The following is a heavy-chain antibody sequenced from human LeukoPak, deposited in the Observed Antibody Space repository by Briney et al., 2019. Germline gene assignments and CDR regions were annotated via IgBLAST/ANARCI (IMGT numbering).Heavy chain of an antibody. V-gene: IGHV1-2*02. Sequence: ASVKVSCKASGYSFTGYYMHWVRQAPGQGLEWMGWINPNSGDTKYAQKFQGRVTMTRDTSISTAYMELSRLRSDDTAVYYCARSPQWLVLHWFDPWGQGTLVTVSS. CDR3: ARSPQWLVLHWFDP. J-gene: IGHJ5*02. CDR2: INPNSGDT. D-gene: IGHD6-19*01. CDR1: GYSFTGYY.